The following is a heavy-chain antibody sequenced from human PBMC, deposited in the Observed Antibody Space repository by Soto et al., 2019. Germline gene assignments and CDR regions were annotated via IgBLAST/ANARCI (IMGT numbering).Heavy chain of an antibody. V-gene: IGHV3-74*01. Sequence: EVQLVESGGGLVQPGGSLRISCAASGFTFSSYWMHWVRQAPGKGLVWVSRINSDGSSTSYADSVEGRFTISRDNAKNTLYLKMNRLIAEDTAGYYCVRTSLVVAAATLDDYWGQATLFTFSS. CDR2: INSDGSST. CDR1: GFTFSSYW. J-gene: IGHJ4*02. CDR3: VRTSLVVAAATLDDY. D-gene: IGHD2-15*01.